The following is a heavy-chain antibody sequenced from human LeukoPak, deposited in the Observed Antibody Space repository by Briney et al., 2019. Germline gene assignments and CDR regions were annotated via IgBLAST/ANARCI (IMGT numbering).Heavy chain of an antibody. Sequence: SVKVSCKASGGTFSSYAISWVRQAPGQGLEWMGRIIPILGIANYAQKFQGRVTITADKSTSTAYVELSSLRSEDTAVYYCARTTTVTTGVYFQHWGQGTLVIVSS. V-gene: IGHV1-69*04. CDR1: GGTFSSYA. D-gene: IGHD4-11*01. CDR2: IIPILGIA. J-gene: IGHJ1*01. CDR3: ARTTTVTTGVYFQH.